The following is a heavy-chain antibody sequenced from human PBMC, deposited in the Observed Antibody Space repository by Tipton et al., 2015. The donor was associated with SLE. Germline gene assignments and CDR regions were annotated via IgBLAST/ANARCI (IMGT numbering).Heavy chain of an antibody. D-gene: IGHD2-2*01. Sequence: TLSLTCTVSGDSISSSGYYWAWIRQPPGKGLEWIGSIYHGGTAYYNPSLKSRVTISIDTSKNQFSLKMTSVTATDTAVYYCARGGAGYCDTTTCLPRALDIWGQGTMVTVSP. J-gene: IGHJ3*02. V-gene: IGHV4-39*07. CDR3: ARGGAGYCDTTTCLPRALDI. CDR1: GDSISSSGYY. CDR2: IYHGGTA.